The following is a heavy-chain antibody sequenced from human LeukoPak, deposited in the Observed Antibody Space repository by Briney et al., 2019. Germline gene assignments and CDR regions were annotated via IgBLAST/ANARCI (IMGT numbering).Heavy chain of an antibody. Sequence: ASVKVSCKASGYTFTGYYMHWVRQAPGQGLEWMGWINPNSGGTNYAQEFQGRVTMTRDTSISTAYMELSRLRSDDTAVYYCAREDYDFWSGSSGHYMDVWGKGTTVTVSS. CDR2: INPNSGGT. CDR3: AREDYDFWSGSSGHYMDV. D-gene: IGHD3-3*01. V-gene: IGHV1-2*02. J-gene: IGHJ6*03. CDR1: GYTFTGYY.